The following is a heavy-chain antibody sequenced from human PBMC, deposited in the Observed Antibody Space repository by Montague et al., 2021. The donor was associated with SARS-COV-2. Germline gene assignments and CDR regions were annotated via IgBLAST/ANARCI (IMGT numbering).Heavy chain of an antibody. CDR2: INYSGST. Sequence: SETLSLTCTVSGGSIRTSSYYWGWIRQPPGKGLDWIGSINYSGSTYYNPSLKSRVTISVDTSKNQFSLKLSSVTAADTAVYYCAMRGGAFDAFDIWGQGTMVIVSS. V-gene: IGHV4-39*01. J-gene: IGHJ3*02. CDR3: AMRGGAFDAFDI. CDR1: GGSIRTSSYY. D-gene: IGHD4-17*01.